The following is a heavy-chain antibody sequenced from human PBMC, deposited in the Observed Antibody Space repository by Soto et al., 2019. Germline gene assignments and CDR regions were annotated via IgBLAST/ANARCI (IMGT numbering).Heavy chain of an antibody. CDR1: GFTVSSNH. D-gene: IGHD1-26*01. CDR3: ARDSGKSNYFDY. CDR2: IYIGGNT. Sequence: EVQLVESGGDLVQPGGSLRLSCAASGFTVSSNHISWVRQAPGKGLEWVSVIYIGGNTYYADSVKGRFTISIHNSKNAVFLQMNSLRTEDTAVYYWARDSGKSNYFDYWGQGTLVTVSS. J-gene: IGHJ4*02. V-gene: IGHV3-53*04.